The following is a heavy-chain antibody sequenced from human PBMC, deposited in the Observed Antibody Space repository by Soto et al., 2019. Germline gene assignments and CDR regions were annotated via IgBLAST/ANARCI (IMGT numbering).Heavy chain of an antibody. Sequence: EVQLVESGGGLVQPGGSLRLSCEASAFTLSSYWMSWVRQAPGKGLEWVANIKPDGSEKYYVDSVKGRFTISRDNTKNSLYLQMSTLRPEDTAISYCARDYEFGFDIWGPGTLVTVSS. D-gene: IGHD3-22*01. CDR2: IKPDGSEK. J-gene: IGHJ3*02. CDR3: ARDYEFGFDI. V-gene: IGHV3-7*01. CDR1: AFTLSSYW.